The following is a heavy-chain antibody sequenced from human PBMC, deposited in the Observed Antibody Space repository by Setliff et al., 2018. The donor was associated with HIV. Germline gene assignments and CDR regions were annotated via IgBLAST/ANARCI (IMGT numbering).Heavy chain of an antibody. Sequence: SETLSLTCTLYGASFSGYFWSWIRQPPGKGLEWIGEINHAGSTNFNPSLKGRVTISVDMSKRQFSLHLASVTAADTAVYYCATLSGPVDHWGQGTLVTVSS. D-gene: IGHD3-3*01. J-gene: IGHJ4*02. CDR1: GASFSGYF. CDR2: INHAGST. CDR3: ATLSGPVDH. V-gene: IGHV4-34*01.